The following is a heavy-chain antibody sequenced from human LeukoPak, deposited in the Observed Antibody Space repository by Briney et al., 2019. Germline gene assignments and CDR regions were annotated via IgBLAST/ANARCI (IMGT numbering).Heavy chain of an antibody. V-gene: IGHV1-18*04. CDR2: ISAYNGNT. CDR3: ARDRYSSSWSSRDWFDP. D-gene: IGHD6-13*01. J-gene: IGHJ5*02. Sequence: ASVKVSCKAFGYTFTDYYIHWVRQAPGQGLEWMGWISAYNGNTNYAQKLQGRVTMTTDTSTSTAYMELRSLRSDDTAVYYCARDRYSSSWSSRDWFDPWGQGTLVTVSS. CDR1: GYTFTDYY.